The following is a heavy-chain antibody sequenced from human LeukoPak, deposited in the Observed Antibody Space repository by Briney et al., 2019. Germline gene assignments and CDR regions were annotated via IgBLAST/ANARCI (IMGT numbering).Heavy chain of an antibody. Sequence: SETLSLTCAVYGGSFSGYYWSWIRQPPGKGLEWIGEINHSGSTNYNPSLKSRVTISVDTSKNQFSLKLSSVTAADTAVYYCARTSSYSGSYPWDYWGQGTLVTVSS. CDR2: INHSGST. V-gene: IGHV4-34*01. D-gene: IGHD1-26*01. CDR3: ARTSSYSGSYPWDY. CDR1: GGSFSGYY. J-gene: IGHJ4*02.